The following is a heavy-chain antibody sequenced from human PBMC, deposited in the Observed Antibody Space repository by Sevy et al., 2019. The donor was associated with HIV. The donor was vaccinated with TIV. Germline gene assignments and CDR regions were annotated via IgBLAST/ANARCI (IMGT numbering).Heavy chain of an antibody. CDR1: GFTFSSYA. CDR3: AKPYYYDSSGYYYVPFDF. CDR2: ISFRGGDT. J-gene: IGHJ4*02. V-gene: IGHV3-23*01. Sequence: GGSLRLSCAASGFTFSSYAMSWVRQAPGKGLEWLSAISFRGGDTYYADSVKGRFTISRDNSKNTLYLQMNSLRAEDTAVYYCAKPYYYDSSGYYYVPFDFWGQGTLVTVSS. D-gene: IGHD3-22*01.